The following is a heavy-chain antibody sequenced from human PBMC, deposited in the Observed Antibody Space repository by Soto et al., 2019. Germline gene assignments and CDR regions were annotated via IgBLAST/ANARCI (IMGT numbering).Heavy chain of an antibody. CDR3: ARGPPHV. V-gene: IGHV4-30-2*01. J-gene: IGHJ4*02. D-gene: IGHD3-16*01. CDR2: IYHSGST. CDR1: GGSISSGGYS. Sequence: QLQLQESGSGLVKPSQTLSLTCAVSGGSISSGGYSWSWIRPPPGKGLEWIGYIYHSGSTYYNPPLKSRVTISVDRSKNQFALKLSSVTAADTAVYYCARGPPHVWGQGTLVTVSS.